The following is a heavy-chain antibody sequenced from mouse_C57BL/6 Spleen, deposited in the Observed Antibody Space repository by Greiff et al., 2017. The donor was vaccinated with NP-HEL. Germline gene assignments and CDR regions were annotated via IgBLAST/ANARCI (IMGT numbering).Heavy chain of an antibody. J-gene: IGHJ4*01. CDR2: IYPGSGST. D-gene: IGHD2-1*01. V-gene: IGHV1-55*01. Sequence: QVQLQQPGAELVKPGASVKMSCKASGYTFTSYWITWVKQRPGQGLEWIGDIYPGSGSTNYNEKFKSKATLTVDTSSSTAYMQLSSLTSEDSAVYYCAREDYGNSYYYAMDYWGQGTSVTVSS. CDR3: AREDYGNSYYYAMDY. CDR1: GYTFTSYW.